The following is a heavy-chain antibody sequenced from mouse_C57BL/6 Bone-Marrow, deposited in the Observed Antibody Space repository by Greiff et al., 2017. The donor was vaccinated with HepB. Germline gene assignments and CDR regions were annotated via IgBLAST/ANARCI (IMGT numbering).Heavy chain of an antibody. J-gene: IGHJ4*01. CDR2: IDPSDSYT. CDR3: AREGLLWPYAMDY. CDR1: GYTFTSYW. Sequence: VQLQQPGAELVKPGASVKLSCKASGYTFTSYWMQWVKQRPGQGLEWIGEIDPSDSYTNYNQKFKGKATLTVYTSSSTAYMQLISLTSEDSAVYYCAREGLLWPYAMDYWGQGTSVTVSS. D-gene: IGHD2-1*01. V-gene: IGHV1-50*01.